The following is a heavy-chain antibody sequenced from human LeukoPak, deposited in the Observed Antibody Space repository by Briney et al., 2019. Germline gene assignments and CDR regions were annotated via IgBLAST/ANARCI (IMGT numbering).Heavy chain of an antibody. CDR1: GGTFSSYA. D-gene: IGHD6-25*01. CDR3: ARGGDFHSSAFDY. Sequence: SVKVSFKASGGTFSSYAISWVRQAPGQGLEWMGGIIPIFGTANYAQKFQGRVTITVDESTSTAYMELSSLRSEDTAVYYCARGGDFHSSAFDYWGQGTLVTVSS. V-gene: IGHV1-69*01. J-gene: IGHJ4*02. CDR2: IIPIFGTA.